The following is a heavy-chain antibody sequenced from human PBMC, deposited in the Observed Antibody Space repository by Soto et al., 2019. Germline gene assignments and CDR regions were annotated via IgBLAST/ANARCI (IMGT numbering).Heavy chain of an antibody. Sequence: QVQLVQSGAEVKKPGTSVKVSCKVSGGTFSSYAISWVRQAPGQGLEWMGEIISIFGTAMYAQKFHGRVTIIADESASTAYMELSGLRSDDTAVYYCARGGKERFRGSGMDVWGQGTTVTVSS. J-gene: IGHJ6*02. CDR3: ARGGKERFRGSGMDV. CDR2: IISIFGTA. V-gene: IGHV1-69*01. D-gene: IGHD1-1*01. CDR1: GGTFSSYA.